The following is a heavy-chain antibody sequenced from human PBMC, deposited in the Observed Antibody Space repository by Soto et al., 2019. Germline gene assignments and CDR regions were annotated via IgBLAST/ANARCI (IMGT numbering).Heavy chain of an antibody. CDR3: AIRKAAAGYYYYYYGMDV. Sequence: ASVKVSCKASGGTFSSYAISWVRQAPGQGLEWMGGIIPIFGTANYAQKFQGRVTITADESTSTAYMELSSLRSEDTAVYYCAIRKAAAGYYYYYYGMDVWGQGTTVTVSS. D-gene: IGHD6-13*01. V-gene: IGHV1-69*13. J-gene: IGHJ6*02. CDR2: IIPIFGTA. CDR1: GGTFSSYA.